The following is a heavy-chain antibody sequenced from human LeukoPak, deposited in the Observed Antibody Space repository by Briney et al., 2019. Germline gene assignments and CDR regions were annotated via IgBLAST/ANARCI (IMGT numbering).Heavy chain of an antibody. CDR1: GFTFSSYA. V-gene: IGHV3-23*01. CDR3: AKTLSYSSGWVY. J-gene: IGHJ4*02. Sequence: GGSLRLSCAASGFTFSSYAMSWVRQAPGKGLEWVSVISGSGGSTYYADFVKGRFTISRDNSKSTLYLQMNSLRAEDTAVYYCAKTLSYSSGWVYWGQGTLVTVSS. CDR2: ISGSGGST. D-gene: IGHD6-19*01.